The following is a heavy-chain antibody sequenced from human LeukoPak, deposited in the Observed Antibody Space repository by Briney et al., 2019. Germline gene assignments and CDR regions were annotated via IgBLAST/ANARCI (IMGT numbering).Heavy chain of an antibody. CDR1: GGSISSGDYY. J-gene: IGHJ4*02. CDR3: ARAYDFWSGFDY. V-gene: IGHV4-30-4*01. CDR2: IYYSGST. D-gene: IGHD3-3*01. Sequence: SETLSLTCTVSGGSISSGDYYWSWIRQPPGKGLEWIGYIYYSGSTYYNPSLKSRVTISVDTSKNQFSLKLSSVTAADTAVYYCARAYDFWSGFDYWGRGTLVTVSS.